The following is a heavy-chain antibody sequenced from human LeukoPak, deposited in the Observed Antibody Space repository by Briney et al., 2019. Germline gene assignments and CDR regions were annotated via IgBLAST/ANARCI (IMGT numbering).Heavy chain of an antibody. Sequence: SETLSLTCAVYGGSFSGYYWRWIRQPPGKGLEWIGEINHSGSTNYNPSLKSRVTISVDTSKNQFSLKLSSVTAADTAVYYCARGHKQYYYDSSGYYKSYYYYGMDVWGQGTTVTVSS. D-gene: IGHD3-22*01. CDR3: ARGHKQYYYDSSGYYKSYYYYGMDV. CDR1: GGSFSGYY. CDR2: INHSGST. J-gene: IGHJ6*02. V-gene: IGHV4-34*01.